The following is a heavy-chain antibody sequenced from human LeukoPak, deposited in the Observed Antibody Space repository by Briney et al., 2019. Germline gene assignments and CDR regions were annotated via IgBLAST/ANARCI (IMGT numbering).Heavy chain of an antibody. J-gene: IGHJ4*02. Sequence: SETLSLTCAVSGYSISSGYFWGWIRQPPGKGLEWIGSMHYSGRTYYNPSLKSRVTISIDTSKNQFSLKLTSVTAADTAVYYCARLECSIDSCQQIFYWGQGTLVTVSS. CDR2: MHYSGRT. CDR3: ARLECSIDSCQQIFY. CDR1: GYSISSGYF. D-gene: IGHD2-2*01. V-gene: IGHV4-38-2*01.